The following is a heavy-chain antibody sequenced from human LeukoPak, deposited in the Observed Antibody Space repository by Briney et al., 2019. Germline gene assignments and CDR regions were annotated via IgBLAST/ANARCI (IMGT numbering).Heavy chain of an antibody. Sequence: ASVKVSCKASGYTFTSYAMHWVRQARGQRLEWMGWINAGNGNTKYSQKFQGRVTITRDTSAGTAYMELSSLRSEDTAVYYCARVGTIFGVTSRYWFDPWGQGTLVTVSS. CDR2: INAGNGNT. D-gene: IGHD3-3*01. J-gene: IGHJ5*02. V-gene: IGHV1-3*01. CDR1: GYTFTSYA. CDR3: ARVGTIFGVTSRYWFDP.